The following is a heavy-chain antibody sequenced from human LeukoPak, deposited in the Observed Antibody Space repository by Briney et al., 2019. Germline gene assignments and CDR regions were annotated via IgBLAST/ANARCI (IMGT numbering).Heavy chain of an antibody. CDR3: ALLSPSDANGDY. Sequence: ASVKVSCKASGYTFTGYYMHWVRQAPGQGLEWMGWINPNSGVTNYAQKFQGRVTMTRNTSISTAYMELSSLRSEDTAVYYCALLSPSDANGDYWGQGTLVTVSS. CDR1: GYTFTGYY. CDR2: INPNSGVT. D-gene: IGHD3-10*01. V-gene: IGHV1-2*02. J-gene: IGHJ4*02.